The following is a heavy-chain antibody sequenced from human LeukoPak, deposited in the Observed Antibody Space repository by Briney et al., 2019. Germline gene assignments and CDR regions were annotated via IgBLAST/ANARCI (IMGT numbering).Heavy chain of an antibody. D-gene: IGHD1/OR15-1a*01. J-gene: IGHJ5*02. CDR3: ARLEQTSWFDP. CDR1: GGSISSYY. V-gene: IGHV4-4*09. Sequence: SETLSLTCTVSGGSISSYYWSWIRQPPGKGLEWIGYIYTSGSTNYNPSLKSRVTISVDTSKNQFSLKLSSVTAADTAVYYCARLEQTSWFDPWGQGTLVTVSS. CDR2: IYTSGST.